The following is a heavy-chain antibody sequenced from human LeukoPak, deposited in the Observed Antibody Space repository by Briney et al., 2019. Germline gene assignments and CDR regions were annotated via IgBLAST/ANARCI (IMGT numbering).Heavy chain of an antibody. CDR2: IYPGDSDT. V-gene: IGHV5-51*01. CDR1: GYSFTSYW. CDR3: ARSIRGSYAEYYYHYMDV. D-gene: IGHD3-16*01. J-gene: IGHJ6*03. Sequence: GESLKISCKGSGYSFTSYWIGWVRQMPGKGREWMGIIYPGDSDTRYSPSFQGQVTISADKSISTAYLQWSSLKASDTAMYYCARSIRGSYAEYYYHYMDVWGKGTTVTVSS.